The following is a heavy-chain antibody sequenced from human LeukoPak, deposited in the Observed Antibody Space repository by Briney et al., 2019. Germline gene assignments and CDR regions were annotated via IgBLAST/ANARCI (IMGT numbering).Heavy chain of an antibody. V-gene: IGHV7-4-1*02. CDR3: ARVVSSLSIAAPY. D-gene: IGHD6-6*01. CDR1: GYTFTTYA. Sequence: ASVKVSCKAFGYTFTTYAMSWVRQAPGQGLEWKGWINTNTGNPTYAQGFTGRFVFSLDTSVSTAYLQITSLKAEDTAVYYCARVVSSLSIAAPYWGQGTLVTVSS. J-gene: IGHJ4*02. CDR2: INTNTGNP.